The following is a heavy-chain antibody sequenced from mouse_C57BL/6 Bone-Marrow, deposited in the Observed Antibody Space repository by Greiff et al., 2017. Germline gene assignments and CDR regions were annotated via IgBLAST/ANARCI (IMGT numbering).Heavy chain of an antibody. Sequence: EVQLQQSGPELVKPGASVKLSCKASGYTFTGYCMDWVKQSHGKSLEWIGYINPNNGGTNYNQKFKGKATLTVNKSSSTAYMELRSLTSEDSAVYYCASGRGSCGWYFDDWGKGTTVTVSA. V-gene: IGHV1-22*01. CDR2: INPNNGGT. J-gene: IGHJ1*03. CDR3: ASGRGSCGWYFDD. CDR1: GYTFTGYC. D-gene: IGHD1-1*02.